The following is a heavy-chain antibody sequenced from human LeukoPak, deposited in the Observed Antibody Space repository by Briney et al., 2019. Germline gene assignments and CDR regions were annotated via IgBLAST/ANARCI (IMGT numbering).Heavy chain of an antibody. V-gene: IGHV3-21*01. CDR2: ISSSNNYI. Sequence: PGGSLRLSCAASGFTFSSYSMNWVRQAPGKGLEWVSSISSSNNYIYYADSVEGRFTISRDNAKNSLYLQMNSLRAEDTAVYYCARDGYYDFWSGSGPLDIWGQGTMVTVSS. D-gene: IGHD3-3*01. CDR3: ARDGYYDFWSGSGPLDI. CDR1: GFTFSSYS. J-gene: IGHJ3*02.